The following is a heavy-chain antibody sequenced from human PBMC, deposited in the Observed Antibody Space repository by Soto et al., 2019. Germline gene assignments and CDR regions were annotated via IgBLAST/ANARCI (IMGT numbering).Heavy chain of an antibody. CDR2: IKQDGSEK. Sequence: EVQLVESGGGLVQPGGSLRLSCAASGFTFSSYWMSWVRQAPGKGLEWVANIKQDGSEKYYVDSVKGRFTISRDNAKNSLYLQRNSLRAEDTAVYYCARGVVPAGYYYYYYYRAVGGKGTTVTVSS. D-gene: IGHD2-2*01. J-gene: IGHJ6*03. CDR3: ARGVVPAGYYYYYYYRAV. V-gene: IGHV3-7*01. CDR1: GFTFSSYW.